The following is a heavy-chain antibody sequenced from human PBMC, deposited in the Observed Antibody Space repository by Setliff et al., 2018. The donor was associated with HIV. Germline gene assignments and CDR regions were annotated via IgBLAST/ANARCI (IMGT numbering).Heavy chain of an antibody. CDR1: GGSIRSREYY. D-gene: IGHD3-3*01. CDR2: IYYSGST. J-gene: IGHJ4*02. CDR3: ARNGVGDAPFDS. V-gene: IGHV4-61*08. Sequence: PSETLSLTCTVSGGSIRSREYYWSWIRQPPGKGLEWIGYIYYSGSTNYNPSLKSRVSISVDTSKNQFSLRLSSVTAADTAIYYCARNGVGDAPFDSWGQGTLVTVSS.